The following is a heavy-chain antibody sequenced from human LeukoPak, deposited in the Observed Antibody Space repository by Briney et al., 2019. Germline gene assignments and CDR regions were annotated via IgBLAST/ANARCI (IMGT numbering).Heavy chain of an antibody. CDR3: ARVSYATGATFDY. V-gene: IGHV4-34*01. D-gene: IGHD1-26*01. CDR1: GGSFSGYY. J-gene: IGHJ4*02. Sequence: ETLPLTCAVYGGSFSGYYWSWIRQPPGKGLEWIGEINHSGSTNYNPSLKSRVTISVDTSKNQFSLKLSSVTAADTAVYYCARVSYATGATFDYWGQGTLVTVSS. CDR2: INHSGST.